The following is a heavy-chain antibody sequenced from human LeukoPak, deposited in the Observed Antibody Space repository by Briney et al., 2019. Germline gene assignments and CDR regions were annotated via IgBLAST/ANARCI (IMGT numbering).Heavy chain of an antibody. Sequence: GESLKISCKGSGYSFSNYWIGWVRQMPGKGLEWVGIMYPGDSDIRYGPSFQGQVTISADKSISTAYLQWSSLKASDTAMYYCARPENGDDVGYWGQGTLVTVSS. D-gene: IGHD4-17*01. V-gene: IGHV5-51*01. J-gene: IGHJ4*02. CDR1: GYSFSNYW. CDR3: ARPENGDDVGY. CDR2: MYPGDSDI.